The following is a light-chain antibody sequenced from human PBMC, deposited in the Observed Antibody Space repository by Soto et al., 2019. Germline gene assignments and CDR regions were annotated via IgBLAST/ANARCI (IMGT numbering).Light chain of an antibody. J-gene: IGKJ1*01. V-gene: IGKV3-20*01. Sequence: EIVMTQSPATLSVSPGERATPSCRASQSINSYLAWYQRKPGQAPRLLFSGASTRATGVPATFSASGSGTDFTLTISRLEPEDFAVYYCQQYGSSPRWTFGQGTKVDIK. CDR3: QQYGSSPRWT. CDR2: GAS. CDR1: QSINSY.